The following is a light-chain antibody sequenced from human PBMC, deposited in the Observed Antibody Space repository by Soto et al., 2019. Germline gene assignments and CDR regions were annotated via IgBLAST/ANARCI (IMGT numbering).Light chain of an antibody. Sequence: QLVLTQPPSASGTPGQRVTISCSGSSSNIGSNSVNWYQQVPGTAPKVVIYDNHQRPSGVPDRFSGSKSGTSASLGISGLQPEDEADYYCASWDNSLHGLVFGGGTQLTVL. V-gene: IGLV1-44*01. CDR1: SSNIGSNS. CDR2: DNH. CDR3: ASWDNSLHGLV. J-gene: IGLJ3*02.